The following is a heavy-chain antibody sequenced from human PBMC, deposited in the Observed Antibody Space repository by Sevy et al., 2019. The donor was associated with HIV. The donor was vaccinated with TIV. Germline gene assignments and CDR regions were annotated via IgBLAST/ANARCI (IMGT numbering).Heavy chain of an antibody. D-gene: IGHD3-10*01. CDR2: ISAYNGNT. J-gene: IGHJ6*02. CDR3: ARGHFYGSGSFRIYYGMDV. V-gene: IGHV1-18*01. CDR1: GYTFTSYG. Sequence: ASVKVSCKASGYTFTSYGISWVRQAPGQGLEWMGWISAYNGNTNYAQKLQGRVTMTTDTSTSTAYMELRSLRSDDTAVYYCARGHFYGSGSFRIYYGMDVWCQGTTVTVSS.